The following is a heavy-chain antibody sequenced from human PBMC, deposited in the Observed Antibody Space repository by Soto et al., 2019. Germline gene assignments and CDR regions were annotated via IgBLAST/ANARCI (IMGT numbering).Heavy chain of an antibody. V-gene: IGHV3-30-3*01. J-gene: IGHJ6*02. Sequence: PGGSLRLSCAASGFTFSSYAMHWVRQAPGKGLEWVAVISYDGSNKYYADSVKGRFTISRDNSKNTLYLQMNSLRAEDTAVYYCARDLEYSSWADQHGMDVWGQGTTVTVSS. D-gene: IGHD6-6*01. CDR2: ISYDGSNK. CDR1: GFTFSSYA. CDR3: ARDLEYSSWADQHGMDV.